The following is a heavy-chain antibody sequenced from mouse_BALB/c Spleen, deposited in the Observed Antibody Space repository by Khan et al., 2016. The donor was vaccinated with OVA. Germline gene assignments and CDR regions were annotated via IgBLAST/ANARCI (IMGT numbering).Heavy chain of an antibody. V-gene: IGHV14-1*02. CDR2: IDPENGET. CDR1: GFNIKDYY. J-gene: IGHJ3*01. Sequence: EVQLQESGAELVRPGALVKLSCKASGFNIKDYYLHWVKQRPEQGLEWIGWIDPENGETVYDPKFQDKASITADTSSNTAYLQFSSQTSEDTVVYYCARSGYCAWVAYWGQGTLVTVSA. CDR3: ARSGYCAWVAY.